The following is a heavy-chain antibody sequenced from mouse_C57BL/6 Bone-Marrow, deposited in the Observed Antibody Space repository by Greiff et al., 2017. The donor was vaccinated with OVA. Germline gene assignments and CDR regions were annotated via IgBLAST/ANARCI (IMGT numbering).Heavy chain of an antibody. Sequence: QVQLQQPGAELVKPGASVKMSCKASGYTFTSYWITWVKQRPGQGLEWIGDIYPGSGSTNYNEKFKSKATLTVDKSSSTAYMQLSSLTSEDSAVYYCARARLYAMDYWGQGTSVTVSS. J-gene: IGHJ4*01. CDR1: GYTFTSYW. V-gene: IGHV1-55*01. CDR2: IYPGSGST. CDR3: ARARLYAMDY.